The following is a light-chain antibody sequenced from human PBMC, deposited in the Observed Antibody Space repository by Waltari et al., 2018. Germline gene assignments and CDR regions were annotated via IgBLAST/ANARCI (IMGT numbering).Light chain of an antibody. CDR2: LGA. J-gene: IGKJ4*01. CDR3: MQSLQTQLT. CDR1: QSLLHSNGYNY. Sequence: DIVMTQSPLSLPVTPGEPASISCRFSQSLLHSNGYNYLDWYLQKPGQSPQLLTYLGANRASGVPDRFSGSGSGTDFTLKISRVEAQDVGVYYCMQSLQTQLTFGGVTKVEIK. V-gene: IGKV2-28*01.